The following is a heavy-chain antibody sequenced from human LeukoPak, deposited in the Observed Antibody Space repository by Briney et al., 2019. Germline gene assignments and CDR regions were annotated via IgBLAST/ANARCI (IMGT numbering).Heavy chain of an antibody. CDR3: AKAGIAAAGTSYYYYMDV. CDR1: GFTFSRYS. D-gene: IGHD6-13*01. V-gene: IGHV3-21*04. CDR2: ISRSSSNM. J-gene: IGHJ6*03. Sequence: GGSLKLSCAASGFTFSRYSMNWVRQAPGKGLEWVSSISRSSSNMFYADLVKGRFTISRDNAKNSLSLQMNSLRAEDTAVYYCAKAGIAAAGTSYYYYMDVWGKGTTVTISS.